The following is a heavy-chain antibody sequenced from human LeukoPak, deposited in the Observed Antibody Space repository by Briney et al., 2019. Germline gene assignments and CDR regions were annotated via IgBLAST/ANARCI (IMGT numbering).Heavy chain of an antibody. J-gene: IGHJ6*02. V-gene: IGHV1-2*02. D-gene: IGHD3-16*01. CDR3: ARRFYYAMDV. CDR2: INPNRCDT. Sequence: ASVNVSCQASGYSFTGYFIQWVQQAPGQGLEWMGWINPNRCDTNYAQKFQGRVTMTRDTSISTAYMELSRLRSDAAAVYYCARRFYYAMDVWGQGTTVTVSS. CDR1: GYSFTGYF.